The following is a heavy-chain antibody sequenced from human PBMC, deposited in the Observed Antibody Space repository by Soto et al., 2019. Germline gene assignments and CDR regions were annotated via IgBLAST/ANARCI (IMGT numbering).Heavy chain of an antibody. V-gene: IGHV1-46*01. Sequence: ASVKVSCKASGYAFTSYYMHWVRQAPGQGLEWMGIINPSGGSTSYAQKFQGRVTMTRDTSTSTVYMELSSMRSEDTAVYYCARDEGPPISGGVDVWGQGSTGTVCS. CDR3: ARDEGPPISGGVDV. J-gene: IGHJ6*02. CDR2: INPSGGST. CDR1: GYAFTSYY. D-gene: IGHD3-10*01.